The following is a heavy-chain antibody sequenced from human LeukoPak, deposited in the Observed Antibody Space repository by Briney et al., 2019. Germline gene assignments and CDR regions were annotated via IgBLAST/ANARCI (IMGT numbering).Heavy chain of an antibody. D-gene: IGHD3-10*01. Sequence: SVKVSCKASGGTFSSYAISWVRQAPGQGLEWMGGIIPIFGTANYAQKFQGRVTITTDESTSTAYMELSSLRSEDTAVYYCARWKRITMVRGVISGYYMDVWGKGTTVTVSS. CDR3: ARWKRITMVRGVISGYYMDV. J-gene: IGHJ6*03. CDR2: IIPIFGTA. V-gene: IGHV1-69*05. CDR1: GGTFSSYA.